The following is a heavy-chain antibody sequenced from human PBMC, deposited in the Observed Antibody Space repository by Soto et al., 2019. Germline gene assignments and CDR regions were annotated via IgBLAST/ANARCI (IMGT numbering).Heavy chain of an antibody. CDR3: ARSNGDYEKAYFDY. J-gene: IGHJ4*02. Sequence: QVQLVEAGGGLVKPGGSLRLSCAASGFSFSDYYMTWIRQTPGKGLEWLSYVSTSNFYIRYADSVKGRFTISRDNAKKTLYLQMDSLRADDTAMYYCARSNGDYEKAYFDYWGQETLVAVSS. V-gene: IGHV3-11*06. CDR1: GFSFSDYY. CDR2: VSTSNFYI. D-gene: IGHD2-21*02.